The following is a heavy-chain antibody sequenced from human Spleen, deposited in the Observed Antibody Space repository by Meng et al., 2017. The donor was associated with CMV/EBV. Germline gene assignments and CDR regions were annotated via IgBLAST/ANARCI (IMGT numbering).Heavy chain of an antibody. Sequence: ASVKVSCKVSGYSLIELSMQWVRQAPGKGLEWMGGFDPEDGETIFARKFQGRVTLTEDTSKNTGYMELTRLTSDDTAVYYCARDNNWGPDYWGQGTLVTVSS. V-gene: IGHV1-24*01. D-gene: IGHD7-27*01. CDR2: FDPEDGET. CDR3: ARDNNWGPDY. J-gene: IGHJ4*02. CDR1: GYSLIELS.